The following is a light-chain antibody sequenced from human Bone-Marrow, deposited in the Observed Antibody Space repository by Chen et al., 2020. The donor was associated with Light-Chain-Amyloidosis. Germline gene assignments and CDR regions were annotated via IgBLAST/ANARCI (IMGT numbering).Light chain of an antibody. CDR1: DLPTKY. J-gene: IGLJ2*01. Sequence: SYELTQPPSVSVSPGQTARITCSGDDLPTKYAYWYQQKPGQAPVLVIHRDTERPSGISERFSGTSSGTTATLTISEVQAGDEADYHWQSTDSSGTYKVIFGGGTKLTVL. V-gene: IGLV3-25*03. CDR2: RDT. CDR3: QSTDSSGTYKVI.